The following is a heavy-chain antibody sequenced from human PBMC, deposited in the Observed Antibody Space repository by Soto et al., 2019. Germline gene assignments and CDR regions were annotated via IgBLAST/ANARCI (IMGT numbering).Heavy chain of an antibody. D-gene: IGHD3-22*01. J-gene: IGHJ6*02. CDR2: ISAYTGNT. CDR1: GYTFTSYG. Sequence: QVQLVQSGAEVKKPGASVKVSCKASGYTFTSYGISWLRLAPGQGLEWMGWISAYTGNTNYAQKLQGRVTMTTDTATSTAYMELRSLRSDDTAVYYCASDRPVRYYDSSGYYYEYYGMDVWGQGTTVTVSS. CDR3: ASDRPVRYYDSSGYYYEYYGMDV. V-gene: IGHV1-18*04.